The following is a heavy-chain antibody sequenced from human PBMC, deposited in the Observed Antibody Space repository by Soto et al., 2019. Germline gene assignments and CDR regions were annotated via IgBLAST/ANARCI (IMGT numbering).Heavy chain of an antibody. CDR3: ARLAPRYRIRDYNYYSLDF. CDR2: INYSGST. D-gene: IGHD3-16*02. CDR1: GGSVSNYY. V-gene: IGHV4-59*02. Sequence: QVSLQESGPGLVKPSETLSLTCTVSGGSVSNYYWTWIRQPPGKGLEWISYINYSGSTDHSPSLKSRVTISLDTSKNQFSLRLISVTAADTAVYHCARLAPRYRIRDYNYYSLDFWGQGTTVIVSS. J-gene: IGHJ6*02.